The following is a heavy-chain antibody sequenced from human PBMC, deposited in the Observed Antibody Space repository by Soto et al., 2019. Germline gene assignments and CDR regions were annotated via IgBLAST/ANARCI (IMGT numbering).Heavy chain of an antibody. J-gene: IGHJ5*02. D-gene: IGHD3-10*01. CDR3: ARDRTMVRGVIIKGFWFEP. CDR2: IIPIFGTA. CDR1: GGTFSSYA. V-gene: IGHV1-69*05. Sequence: SVKVSCKXSGGTFSSYAISWVRQAPGQGLEWMGGIIPIFGTANYSQKFQGRVTITRDTSASTAYMELSSLRSEDTAVYYCARDRTMVRGVIIKGFWFEPWGQGTLVTVSS.